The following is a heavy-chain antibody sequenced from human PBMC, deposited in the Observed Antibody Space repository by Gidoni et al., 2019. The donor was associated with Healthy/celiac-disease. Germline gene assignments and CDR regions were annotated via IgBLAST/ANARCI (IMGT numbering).Heavy chain of an antibody. CDR1: GGSISSYY. Sequence: QVQLQESGPGLVKPSETLSLTCTVSGGSISSYYWSWIRQPPGKGLEWIGYIYYSGSTNYNPSLKSRVTISVDTSKNQFSLKLSSVTAADTAVYYCARLHYDYVWGSYRYGWFDPWGQGTLVTVSS. J-gene: IGHJ5*02. CDR2: IYYSGST. D-gene: IGHD3-16*02. V-gene: IGHV4-59*08. CDR3: ARLHYDYVWGSYRYGWFDP.